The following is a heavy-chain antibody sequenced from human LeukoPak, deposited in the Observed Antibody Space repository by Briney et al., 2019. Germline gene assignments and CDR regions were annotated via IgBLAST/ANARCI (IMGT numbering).Heavy chain of an antibody. CDR1: GYTFTSYG. Sequence: ASVKVSCKASGYTFTSYGISWVRQAPGQGLEWVGWISAYNGNTNYAQKLQGRVTMTTDTSTSTAYMELRSLRSDDTAVYYCARAITWGDGYNPAHYWGQGTLVTVSS. D-gene: IGHD5-24*01. CDR2: ISAYNGNT. J-gene: IGHJ4*02. V-gene: IGHV1-18*01. CDR3: ARAITWGDGYNPAHY.